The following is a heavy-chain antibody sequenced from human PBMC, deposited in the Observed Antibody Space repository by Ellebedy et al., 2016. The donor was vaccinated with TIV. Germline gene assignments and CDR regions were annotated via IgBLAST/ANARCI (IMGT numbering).Heavy chain of an antibody. V-gene: IGHV4-30-2*01. J-gene: IGHJ1*01. CDR3: ARGLGATPRR. Sequence: SETLSLXXAVSGGSISSGSYSWSWIRQPPGKGLEWVGFTYESGTSYYDPSLKSRVTISVDRSKNQFSLRLTSVTAADTVVYYCARGLGATPRRWGQGTLVTVSS. D-gene: IGHD1-26*01. CDR2: TYESGTS. CDR1: GGSISSGSYS.